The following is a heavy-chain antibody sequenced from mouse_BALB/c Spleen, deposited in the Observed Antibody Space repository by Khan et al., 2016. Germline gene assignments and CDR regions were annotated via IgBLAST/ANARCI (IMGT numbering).Heavy chain of an antibody. V-gene: IGHV3-8*02. D-gene: IGHD2-3*01. CDR1: GDSITSGF. Sequence: EVQLQESGPSLVKPSQTLSLTCSVTGDSITSGFWNWIRKFPGNKLEYMGYISYSGSTYYNPSLKSRISITRDTSKNQYYLQLNSVTTEDTATYYCARIYDDCHYAMDYWGQGTSVNVSS. CDR2: ISYSGST. J-gene: IGHJ4*01. CDR3: ARIYDDCHYAMDY.